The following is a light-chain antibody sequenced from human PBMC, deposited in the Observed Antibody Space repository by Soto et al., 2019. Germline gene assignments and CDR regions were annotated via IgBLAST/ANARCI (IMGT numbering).Light chain of an antibody. Sequence: QSALTQPASVSGSPGQSITISCTGTSSDVGGYNYVSWYQQHPGKAPKLMIFEVSNRPSGVSNRFSGSKSGNTASLTISGLQPEDEADYYCNSYTTISTPVWVFGGGTQLTVL. CDR3: NSYTTISTPVWV. CDR2: EVS. J-gene: IGLJ3*02. V-gene: IGLV2-14*01. CDR1: SSDVGGYNY.